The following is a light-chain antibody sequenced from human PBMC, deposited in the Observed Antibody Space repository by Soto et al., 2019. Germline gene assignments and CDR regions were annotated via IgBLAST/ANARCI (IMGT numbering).Light chain of an antibody. CDR2: GDN. Sequence: QSVLTQPPSVSGAPGQRVTISCTGSSSNIGAGRGVHWYQQLPGTAPKLLIYGDNNRPSGVPDRFSGSKSGTSASLAVTGLQAEDEADYYCQSYDNSLSGFVFGTGTKLTVL. J-gene: IGLJ1*01. V-gene: IGLV1-40*01. CDR1: SSNIGAGRG. CDR3: QSYDNSLSGFV.